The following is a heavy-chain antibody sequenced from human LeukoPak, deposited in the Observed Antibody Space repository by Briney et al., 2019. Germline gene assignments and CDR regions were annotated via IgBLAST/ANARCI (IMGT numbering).Heavy chain of an antibody. CDR3: ARPRLEEGYYYYYYMDV. Sequence: PSETLSLTCTVSGGSISSSSYYWVWIRPPPGKGREWIGSIYYSASTYYNPSHKSRATISVDTSKNQFSLKLSSVTATDTAVYYCARPRLEEGYYYYYYMDVWGKGTTVTVSS. CDR1: GGSISSSSYY. V-gene: IGHV4-39*01. J-gene: IGHJ6*03. D-gene: IGHD3-16*01. CDR2: IYYSAST.